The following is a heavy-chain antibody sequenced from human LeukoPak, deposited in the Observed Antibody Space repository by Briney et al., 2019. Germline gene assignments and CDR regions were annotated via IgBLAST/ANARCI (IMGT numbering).Heavy chain of an antibody. CDR2: IKSKTDGGTT. D-gene: IGHD3-22*01. CDR3: AKSSRITMIVVVPTYAFDI. CDR1: GFTFSNAW. V-gene: IGHV3-15*01. Sequence: GGSLRLSCAASGFTFSNAWMGWVRQAPGKGLEWVGRIKSKTDGGTTDYAAPVKGRFTISRDDSKNTLYLQMNSLKTEDTAVYYCAKSSRITMIVVVPTYAFDIWGQGTMVTVSS. J-gene: IGHJ3*02.